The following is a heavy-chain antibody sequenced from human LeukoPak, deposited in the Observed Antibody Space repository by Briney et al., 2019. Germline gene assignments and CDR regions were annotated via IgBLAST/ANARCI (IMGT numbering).Heavy chain of an antibody. V-gene: IGHV1-69*05. J-gene: IGHJ5*02. D-gene: IGHD4-23*01. CDR3: ARDNSVEDTAWWFDP. Sequence: SVKVSCKASGGTFSSYAISWVRQAPGQGLEWMGGIIPIFGTANYAQKFQGRVTMTRDMSTSTDYMELSSLRSEDMAVYYCARDNSVEDTAWWFDPWGQGTLVTVSS. CDR2: IIPIFGTA. CDR1: GGTFSSYA.